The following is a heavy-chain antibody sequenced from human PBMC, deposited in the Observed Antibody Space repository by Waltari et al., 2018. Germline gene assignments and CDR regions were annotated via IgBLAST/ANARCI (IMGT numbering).Heavy chain of an antibody. D-gene: IGHD1-1*01. CDR1: GFTFNNFY. Sequence: EVQLVESGGGLVQPGGSLRVSCAASGFTFNNFYMYCVRQAPGKGLEWVSHISSDGSRTTYADSVKGRFVISRDNVKNTLFLRLNSLRAEDTAVYYCARGHCLSSNCQPPYYYYYMDVWGKGTTVTVSS. CDR3: ARGHCLSSNCQPPYYYYYMDV. V-gene: IGHV3-74*01. CDR2: ISSDGSRT. J-gene: IGHJ6*03.